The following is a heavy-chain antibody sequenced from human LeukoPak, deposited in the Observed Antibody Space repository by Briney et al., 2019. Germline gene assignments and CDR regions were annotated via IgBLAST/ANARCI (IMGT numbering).Heavy chain of an antibody. Sequence: SETLSLTCTVSGGSISSSTYCWGWIRQPPGKGLEWIGSFYCSGSTYYNPSLKGRVTISVDTSKNQFSLKLNSVTAADTAVYYCARLRSPVTILYYFDYWGQGTLVTVSS. V-gene: IGHV4-39*01. J-gene: IGHJ4*02. D-gene: IGHD4-17*01. CDR1: GGSISSSTYC. CDR3: ARLRSPVTILYYFDY. CDR2: FYCSGST.